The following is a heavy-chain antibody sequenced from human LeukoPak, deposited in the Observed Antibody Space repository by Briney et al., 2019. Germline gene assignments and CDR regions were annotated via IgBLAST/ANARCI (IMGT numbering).Heavy chain of an antibody. J-gene: IGHJ3*02. CDR1: GGSISSGGYY. D-gene: IGHD3-10*01. V-gene: IGHV4-30-2*01. Sequence: SGTLSLTCTVSGGSISSGGYYWSWIRQPPGKGLEWIGYIYHSGSTYYNPSLKSRVTISVDRSKNQFSLKLSSVTAADTAVYYCARGEVRGPAAFDIWGQGTMVTVSS. CDR3: ARGEVRGPAAFDI. CDR2: IYHSGST.